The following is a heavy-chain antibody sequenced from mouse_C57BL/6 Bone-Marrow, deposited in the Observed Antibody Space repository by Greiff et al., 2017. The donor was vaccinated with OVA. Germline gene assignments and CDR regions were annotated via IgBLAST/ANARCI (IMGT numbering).Heavy chain of an antibody. CDR1: GYTFTSYW. D-gene: IGHD2-4*01. CDR3: ARNYYDYDEGDY. J-gene: IGHJ2*01. CDR2: IHPNSGST. V-gene: IGHV1-64*01. Sequence: QVQLQQPGAELVKPGASVKLSCKASGYTFTSYWMHWVKQRPGQGLEWIGMIHPNSGSTNYNEKFKSKATLTVDKSSSTAYMQLSSLTSEDSAVYYCARNYYDYDEGDYWGQGTTLTVSS.